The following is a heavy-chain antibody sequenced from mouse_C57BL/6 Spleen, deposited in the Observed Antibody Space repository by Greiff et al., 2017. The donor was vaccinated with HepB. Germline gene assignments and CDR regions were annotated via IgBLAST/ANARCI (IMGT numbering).Heavy chain of an antibody. J-gene: IGHJ3*01. CDR1: GFTFSDAW. CDR2: IRNKANNHAT. CDR3: TRGSSYYSNYGTGSWFAY. Sequence: EVKLVESGGGLVQPGGSMKLSCAASGFTFSDAWMDWVRQSPATGLEWVAEIRNKANNHATYYAESVKGRFTISRDDSKSSVYLQMNSLRAEDTGIYYGTRGSSYYSNYGTGSWFAYWGQGTLVTVSA. D-gene: IGHD2-5*01. V-gene: IGHV6-6*01.